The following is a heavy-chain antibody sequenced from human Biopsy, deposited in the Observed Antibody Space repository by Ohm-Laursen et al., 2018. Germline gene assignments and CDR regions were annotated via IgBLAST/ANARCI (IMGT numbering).Heavy chain of an antibody. CDR1: GGSIGSFF. J-gene: IGHJ4*02. CDR2: IYYSGST. Sequence: SETLSLTCTVSGGSIGSFFWSWIRQPPGKGLEWIGYIYYSGSTNYNPPLRSRVTISVDRSKNQFSLELSSVTAADTAVYYCARVGAGAPSIDYFDSWGQGALVTVSS. V-gene: IGHV4-59*01. D-gene: IGHD1-26*01. CDR3: ARVGAGAPSIDYFDS.